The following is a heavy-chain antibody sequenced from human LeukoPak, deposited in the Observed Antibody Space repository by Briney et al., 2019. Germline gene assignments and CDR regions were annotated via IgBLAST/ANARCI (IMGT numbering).Heavy chain of an antibody. J-gene: IGHJ4*02. CDR3: ARGTTMVRGVIYYFDY. Sequence: PGGSLRLSCEASGFIMSVYWMSWVRQAPGKGLEWVGNIKPDGSESNYVDSVKGRFTISRDNAKKSLYLQMSSLRAEDTAVYYCARGTTMVRGVIYYFDYWGQGTLVTVSS. CDR2: IKPDGSES. D-gene: IGHD3-10*01. V-gene: IGHV3-7*01. CDR1: GFIMSVYW.